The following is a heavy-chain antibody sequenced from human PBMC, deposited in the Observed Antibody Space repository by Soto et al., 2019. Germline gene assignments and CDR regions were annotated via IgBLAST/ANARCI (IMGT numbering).Heavy chain of an antibody. D-gene: IGHD3-10*01. CDR3: AKADEAVPISGAVDV. V-gene: IGHV3-9*01. CDR2: ISWNSGSI. J-gene: IGHJ6*04. CDR1: GFTFDDYA. Sequence: GGSLRLSCAASGFTFDDYAMHWVRQAPGKGLEWVSGISWNSGSIGYADSVKGRFTISRDNAKNSLYLQMNSLRAEDTALYYCAKADEAVPISGAVDVWGKGTTVTVSS.